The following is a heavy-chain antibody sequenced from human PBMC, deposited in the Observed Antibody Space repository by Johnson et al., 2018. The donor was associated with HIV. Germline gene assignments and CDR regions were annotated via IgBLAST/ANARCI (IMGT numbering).Heavy chain of an antibody. CDR3: ARRWKVRGDAFDI. V-gene: IGHV3-7*05. CDR1: GFTFSNYW. D-gene: IGHD3-10*01. Sequence: VQLVESGGGLVQPGGSLRLSCAASGFTFSNYWMTWLRQAPGKGLEWVANTDQAGGDKYYVDSVKGRFTISKDNARNSLYLQMNSLRAEDTAVYYCARRWKVRGDAFDIWGQGTVVTVSS. CDR2: TDQAGGDK. J-gene: IGHJ3*02.